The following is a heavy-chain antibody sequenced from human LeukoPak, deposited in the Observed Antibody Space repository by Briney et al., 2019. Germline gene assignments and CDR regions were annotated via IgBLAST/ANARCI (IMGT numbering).Heavy chain of an antibody. CDR3: ARVIDSGWYAVDY. V-gene: IGHV3-15*01. D-gene: IGHD6-19*01. CDR1: GFTVSDAW. Sequence: PGGSLRLSCEVSGFTVSDAWMSWVRQAPGKGLEWVGRVKTKSEDGARDYAAPVKGRFTISRDNSKNTLYLQMNSLRAEDTAVYYCARVIDSGWYAVDYWGQGTLVTVSS. CDR2: VKTKSEDGAR. J-gene: IGHJ4*02.